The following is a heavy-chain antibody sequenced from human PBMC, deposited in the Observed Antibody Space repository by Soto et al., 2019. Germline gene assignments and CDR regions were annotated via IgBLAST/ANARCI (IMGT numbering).Heavy chain of an antibody. D-gene: IGHD3-3*01. CDR3: ARGGQDFWSGPFDY. CDR1: GGSISNYF. CDR2: IDNSGST. V-gene: IGHV4-4*07. J-gene: IGHJ4*02. Sequence: PSETLSLTCTVSGGSISNYFCNWIRQPAGKGLEWIGRIDNSGSTNYNPSLKSRITMSADTSRNQLSLKLKSVTAADTAVYYCARGGQDFWSGPFDYWGQGALVTVSS.